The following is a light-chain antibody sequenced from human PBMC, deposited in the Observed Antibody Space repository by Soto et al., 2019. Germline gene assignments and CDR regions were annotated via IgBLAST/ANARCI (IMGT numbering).Light chain of an antibody. V-gene: IGLV2-14*03. CDR3: SSYTSSSYVI. J-gene: IGLJ2*01. Sequence: QSALTQPASVSGSPGQSIAISCTGTSSDVGAYDYVSWYQHHPGKAPKLMIYDVNYRPSGVSNRFSGSKSGNTASLTISGLQAEDEADYYCSSYTSSSYVIFGGGTKLTVL. CDR1: SSDVGAYDY. CDR2: DVN.